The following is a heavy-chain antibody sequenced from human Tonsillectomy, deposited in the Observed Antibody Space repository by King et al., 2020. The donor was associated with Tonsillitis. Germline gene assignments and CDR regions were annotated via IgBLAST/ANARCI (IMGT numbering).Heavy chain of an antibody. V-gene: IGHV1-69*09. CDR3: ARESGYYDSSGSFYYYYYMDV. CDR1: GGTFSSYA. D-gene: IGHD3-22*01. J-gene: IGHJ6*03. Sequence: QLVQSGAEVKKPGSSVKVSCKASGGTFSSYAISWVRQAPGQGLEWMGGIIPILGIANYAQKFQGRVTITADKSTSTAYMELSSLRSEDTAVYYCARESGYYDSSGSFYYYYYMDVWGKGTTVTVSS. CDR2: IIPILGIA.